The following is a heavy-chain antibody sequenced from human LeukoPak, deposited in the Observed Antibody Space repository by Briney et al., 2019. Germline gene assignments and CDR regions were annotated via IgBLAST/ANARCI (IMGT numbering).Heavy chain of an antibody. J-gene: IGHJ4*02. CDR2: IDCNGGST. CDR1: GFTFDDYG. CDR3: ARGIVGATTRSTFDY. Sequence: GGSLRPSCAASGFTFDDYGMNWVRHAPGKGLEWVSDIDCNGGSTGYADSVKGRFTISRDNAKNSLYLQMNSLRVEDTVLYYCARGIVGATTRSTFDYWGRGTLVTVSS. D-gene: IGHD1-26*01. V-gene: IGHV3-20*04.